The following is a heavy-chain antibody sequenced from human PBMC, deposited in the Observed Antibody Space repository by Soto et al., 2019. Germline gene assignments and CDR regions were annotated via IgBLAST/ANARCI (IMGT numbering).Heavy chain of an antibody. CDR2: IDPDGSAK. J-gene: IGHJ3*02. CDR1: GFTFRSYW. Sequence: EVQLVESGGGLVQPGGSLRLSCAASGFTFRSYWMTWVRQSPGKGLEWVANIDPDGSAKYYVDSVKGRLTISRDNAKNSLYLQMSSLTAEDTAVYYCDYNSRSGNVAFDTWGQGKMVTDSP. V-gene: IGHV3-7*01. D-gene: IGHD1-1*01. CDR3: DYNSRSGNVAFDT.